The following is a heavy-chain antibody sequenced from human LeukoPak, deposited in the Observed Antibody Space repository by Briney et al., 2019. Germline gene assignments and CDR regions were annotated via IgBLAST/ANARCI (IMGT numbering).Heavy chain of an antibody. Sequence: SETLSLTCTVSGGSINSYYWSWIRQPAGKGLEWIGQINTRGSTNYNPSLKSRVTISVDTSKNQFSLKLSSVTAADTAVYYCARGRSYGIWYYFDYWGQGTLVTVSS. V-gene: IGHV4-4*07. J-gene: IGHJ4*02. CDR1: GGSINSYY. CDR3: ARGRSYGIWYYFDY. D-gene: IGHD5-18*01. CDR2: INTRGST.